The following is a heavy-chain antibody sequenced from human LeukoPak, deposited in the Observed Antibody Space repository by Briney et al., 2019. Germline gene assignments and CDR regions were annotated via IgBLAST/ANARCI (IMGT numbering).Heavy chain of an antibody. D-gene: IGHD3-22*01. CDR2: ISSSSSYI. J-gene: IGHJ2*01. Sequence: PGGSLRLSCAASGFTFSSYSMNWVRQAPGKGLEWVSSISSSSSYIYYADSVKGRFTISRDNSKNTLYLQMNSLRAEDTAVYYCARWVIDYYDSSGPGYFDLWGRGTLVTVSS. CDR3: ARWVIDYYDSSGPGYFDL. V-gene: IGHV3-21*01. CDR1: GFTFSSYS.